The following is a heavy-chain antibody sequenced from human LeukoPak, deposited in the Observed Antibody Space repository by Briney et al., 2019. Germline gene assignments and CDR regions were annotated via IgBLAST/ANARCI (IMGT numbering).Heavy chain of an antibody. Sequence: ASVKVSCKASGGTFSSYAISWVRQAPGQGLEWMGGIIPIFGTANYAQKFQGRVTITADESTSTAYMELSSLRSEDTAVYYCAKDGSVVPAANYYYMDVWGKGTTVTVSS. J-gene: IGHJ6*03. CDR3: AKDGSVVPAANYYYMDV. CDR1: GGTFSSYA. V-gene: IGHV1-69*13. D-gene: IGHD2-2*01. CDR2: IIPIFGTA.